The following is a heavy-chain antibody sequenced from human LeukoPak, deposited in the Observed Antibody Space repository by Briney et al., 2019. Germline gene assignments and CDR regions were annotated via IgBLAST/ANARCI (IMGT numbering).Heavy chain of an antibody. V-gene: IGHV1-69*05. CDR3: ATGPAQRFDP. J-gene: IGHJ5*02. CDR1: GDTFSRYA. D-gene: IGHD1-14*01. CDR2: VIPIFGTA. Sequence: SVKVSCNASGDTFSRYAISWVRQAPGQGFEWMGGVIPIFGTANYAQKFQGRVTITTDESTSTAYMELSSLRSEDTAVYYCATGPAQRFDPWGQGTLVTVSS.